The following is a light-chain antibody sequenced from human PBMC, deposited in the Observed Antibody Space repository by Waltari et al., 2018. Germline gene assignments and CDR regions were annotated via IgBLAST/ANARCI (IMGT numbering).Light chain of an antibody. CDR1: QSVTRNF. Sequence: EIVLTQSPGTLSLSPGERATLSCRASQSVTRNFLAWYQQKPGQAPRLLIFAASSRATGIPDGFSGSGSGTDFTLTITRLEPEDFAVYYCQQYGSSPYTFGQGTNLEIK. J-gene: IGKJ2*01. CDR3: QQYGSSPYT. CDR2: AAS. V-gene: IGKV3-20*01.